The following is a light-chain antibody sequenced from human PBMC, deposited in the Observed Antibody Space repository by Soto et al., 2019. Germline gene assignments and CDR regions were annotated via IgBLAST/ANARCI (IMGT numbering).Light chain of an antibody. J-gene: IGKJ2*01. CDR3: QQYDRAPDT. V-gene: IGKV3-20*01. CDR1: QSLGRSY. Sequence: EIVLTQSPGTLSLSPGERASLSCRASQSLGRSYLVWHQQKPGQAPRLLIYGVSTRATGTPDRFSGSGSGTEFSLTISRLEPEDSAVYYCQQYDRAPDTFGQGTKLEIK. CDR2: GVS.